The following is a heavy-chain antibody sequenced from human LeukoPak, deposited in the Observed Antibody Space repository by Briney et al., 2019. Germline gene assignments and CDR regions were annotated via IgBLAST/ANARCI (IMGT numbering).Heavy chain of an antibody. V-gene: IGHV1-18*01. CDR1: GYTFTSYG. D-gene: IGHD3-22*01. Sequence: ASVKVSCKASGYTFTSYGINWVRQAPGQGLEWMGWISAYTGNTNYAQKFQGRVTMTRDTSISTAYMELSRLRSDDTAVYYCARGRDSSAHDAFDIWGQGTMVTVSS. CDR3: ARGRDSSAHDAFDI. CDR2: ISAYTGNT. J-gene: IGHJ3*02.